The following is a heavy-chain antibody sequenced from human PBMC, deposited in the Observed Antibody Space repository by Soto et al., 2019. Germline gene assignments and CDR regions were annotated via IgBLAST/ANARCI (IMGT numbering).Heavy chain of an antibody. D-gene: IGHD2-15*01. CDR1: GGSISSRSYY. CDR3: ARAEGYCLGGSCYEWYFDL. CDR2: ISYSGST. V-gene: IGHV4-39*01. Sequence: QLQLQESGPGLVKPSETLSLTCTVSGGSISSRSYYWGWIRQPPGKGLEWIGSISYSGSTYYNPSLKSRVTISVDTSKNQFSLKLTSVTAADTAVYYCARAEGYCLGGSCYEWYFDLWGRGTLVTVSS. J-gene: IGHJ2*01.